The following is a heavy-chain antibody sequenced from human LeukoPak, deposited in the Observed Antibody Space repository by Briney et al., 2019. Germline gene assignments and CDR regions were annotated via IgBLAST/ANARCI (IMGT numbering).Heavy chain of an antibody. J-gene: IGHJ5*02. V-gene: IGHV4-59*08. Sequence: SETLSLTCTVSGGSISSYYWSWIRQPPGKGLEWIGYIYYSGSTNYNPSLKSRVTISVDTSKNQFSLKLSSVTAADTAVYYCARQLYYDILTGYLRGGWFDPWGQGTLVTVSS. CDR2: IYYSGST. D-gene: IGHD3-9*01. CDR3: ARQLYYDILTGYLRGGWFDP. CDR1: GGSISSYY.